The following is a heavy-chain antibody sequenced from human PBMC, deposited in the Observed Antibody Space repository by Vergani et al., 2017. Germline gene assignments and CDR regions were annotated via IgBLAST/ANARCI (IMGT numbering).Heavy chain of an antibody. CDR1: GGTFSSYA. Sequence: QVQLVQSGAEVKKPGSSVKVSCKASGGTFSSYAISWVRQAPGQGLEWMGGIIPIFGTANYAQKFQGRVTITADKSTSTAYMELSSLRSEDTAVYYCARDPGVWFGEIGPYNWFDPWGQGTLVTVSS. CDR3: ARDPGVWFGEIGPYNWFDP. CDR2: IIPIFGTA. D-gene: IGHD3-10*01. J-gene: IGHJ5*02. V-gene: IGHV1-69*06.